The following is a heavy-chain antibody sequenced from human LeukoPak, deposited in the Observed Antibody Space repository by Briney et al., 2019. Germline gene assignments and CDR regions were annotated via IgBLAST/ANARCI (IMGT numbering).Heavy chain of an antibody. CDR1: GFTFSSYW. V-gene: IGHV3-7*01. Sequence: GGSLRLSCAASGFTFSSYWMSWVRQAPGKGLEWVANIKQDGSEKYYVDSVKGRFTISRDNAKNSLYLQMNSLRAEDTAVYYCASTGTTGDFDYWGQGTLVTVSS. CDR2: IKQDGSEK. D-gene: IGHD1-7*01. CDR3: ASTGTTGDFDY. J-gene: IGHJ4*02.